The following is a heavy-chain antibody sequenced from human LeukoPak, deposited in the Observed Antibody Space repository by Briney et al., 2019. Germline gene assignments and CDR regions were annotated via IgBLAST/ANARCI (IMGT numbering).Heavy chain of an antibody. CDR3: ARGRLLEWFDS. CDR1: GGSFNGYY. V-gene: IGHV4-59*01. J-gene: IGHJ5*02. D-gene: IGHD3-3*01. Sequence: PSETLSLICAVYGGSFNGYYWSWIRQPPGKRLEWIGCISDSGSTNYNPSLKSRVTISVDTSKSQFSLKLSSVTAADTAVYYCARGRLLEWFDSWGQGTLVSVSS. CDR2: ISDSGST.